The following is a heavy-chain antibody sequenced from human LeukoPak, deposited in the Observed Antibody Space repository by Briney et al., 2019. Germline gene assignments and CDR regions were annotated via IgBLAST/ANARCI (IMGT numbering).Heavy chain of an antibody. CDR1: GGSISSSSYY. V-gene: IGHV4-39*01. D-gene: IGHD6-13*01. CDR2: IYYSGST. CDR3: AGEVSAAGGSWFDP. Sequence: PSETLSLTCTVSGGSISSSSYYWGWIRQPPGKGLEWIGSIYYSGSTYYNPSLKSRVTISVDTSKNQFSLKLSSVTAADTAVYYCAGEVSAAGGSWFDPWGQGTLVTVSS. J-gene: IGHJ5*02.